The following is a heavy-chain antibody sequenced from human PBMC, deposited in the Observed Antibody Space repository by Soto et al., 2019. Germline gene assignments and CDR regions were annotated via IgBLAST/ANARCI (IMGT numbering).Heavy chain of an antibody. V-gene: IGHV1-69*06. J-gene: IGHJ6*01. CDR1: GFTFSSHA. CDR2: IIPIIGTA. Sequence: SVKVSCKASGFTFSSHAISGVRQAPGQGLEWMGGIIPIIGTANYAQKFQGRVTITADKSTSTAYMELISLRAEDTALYYCARPDDSNYGFFYYYGMDVWGRGPTVRVSS. CDR3: ARPDDSNYGFFYYYGMDV. D-gene: IGHD4-4*01.